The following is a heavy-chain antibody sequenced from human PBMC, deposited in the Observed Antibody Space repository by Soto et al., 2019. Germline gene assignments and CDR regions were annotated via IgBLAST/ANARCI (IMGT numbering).Heavy chain of an antibody. Sequence: ASVKVSCKASGYTFTSYGISWVRQAPGQGLEWMGWISAYNGNTNYAQKLQGRVTMTTDTSTSTAYMELRSLRSDDTAVYYCARRTDVTYDYVWGSYRYKTPNWFDPRGQGTLVTVSS. CDR1: GYTFTSYG. CDR2: ISAYNGNT. CDR3: ARRTDVTYDYVWGSYRYKTPNWFDP. D-gene: IGHD3-16*02. V-gene: IGHV1-18*01. J-gene: IGHJ5*02.